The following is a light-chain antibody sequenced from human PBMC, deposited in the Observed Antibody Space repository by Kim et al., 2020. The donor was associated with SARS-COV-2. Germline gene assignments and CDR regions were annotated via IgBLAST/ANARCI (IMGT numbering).Light chain of an antibody. J-gene: IGKJ4*01. Sequence: ASTGDRVTSTCRASQGISTYLAWYQQKPGKGPKLLIYDASTLQGGVPSRFSGSGSGTDFSLSISDLQSEDFATYYCQQYATFPQTFGGGTKVDIK. CDR2: DAS. V-gene: IGKV1-8*01. CDR3: QQYATFPQT. CDR1: QGISTY.